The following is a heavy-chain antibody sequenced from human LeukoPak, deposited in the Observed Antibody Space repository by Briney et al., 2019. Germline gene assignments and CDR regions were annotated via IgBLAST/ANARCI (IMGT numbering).Heavy chain of an antibody. Sequence: GGSLRLSCAASGFTFRNAWMSWVRQAPGRGGEWVGRIKKKTDGEKTDYAAPERRRFTISREDSKNTLYLEMNSLKSDGTAVYYCAAGTGTADFDYWGQGTLVTVSS. V-gene: IGHV3-15*01. CDR3: AAGTGTADFDY. J-gene: IGHJ4*02. D-gene: IGHD1-1*01. CDR1: GFTFRNAW. CDR2: IKKKTDGEKT.